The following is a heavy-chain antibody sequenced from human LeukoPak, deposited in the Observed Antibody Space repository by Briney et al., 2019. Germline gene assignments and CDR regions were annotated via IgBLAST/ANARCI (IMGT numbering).Heavy chain of an antibody. CDR3: AKDSGSSSWVSHDDAFDI. D-gene: IGHD6-13*01. CDR1: GFTFSSYA. J-gene: IGHJ3*02. V-gene: IGHV3-30-3*01. Sequence: GGSLRLSCAASGFTFSSYAMHWVRQAPGKGLEWVAVISYDGSNRYYADSVKGRFTISRDNSKNTLYLQMNSLRAEDTAVYYCAKDSGSSSWVSHDDAFDIWGQGTMVTVSS. CDR2: ISYDGSNR.